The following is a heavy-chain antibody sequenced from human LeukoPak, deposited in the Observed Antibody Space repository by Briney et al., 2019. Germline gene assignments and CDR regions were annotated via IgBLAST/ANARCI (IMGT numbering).Heavy chain of an antibody. CDR2: ISYDGSNK. Sequence: GGSLRLSCAASGFTFSSYAMHWVRQAPGKGLGWVAVISYDGSNKYYADSVKGRFTISRDNSKNTLYLQMNSLRAEDTALYYCAKTSRGDSSGWYYFDYWGQGTLVTVSS. J-gene: IGHJ4*02. D-gene: IGHD6-19*01. CDR1: GFTFSSYA. V-gene: IGHV3-30*04. CDR3: AKTSRGDSSGWYYFDY.